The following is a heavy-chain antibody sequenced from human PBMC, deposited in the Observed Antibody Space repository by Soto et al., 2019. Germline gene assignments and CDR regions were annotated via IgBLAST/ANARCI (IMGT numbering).Heavy chain of an antibody. J-gene: IGHJ6*02. CDR2: ISSSSSYT. D-gene: IGHD3-3*01. CDR3: ARDGGGDFWSGYYPSYYYYYYGMDV. CDR1: GFTFSDYY. Sequence: GGSLRLSCAASGFTFSDYYMSWIRQAPGKGLEWVSYISSSSSYTNYADSVKGRFTISRDNAKNSLYLQMNSLRAEDTAVYYCARDGGGDFWSGYYPSYYYYYYGMDVWGQGTTVTVSS. V-gene: IGHV3-11*06.